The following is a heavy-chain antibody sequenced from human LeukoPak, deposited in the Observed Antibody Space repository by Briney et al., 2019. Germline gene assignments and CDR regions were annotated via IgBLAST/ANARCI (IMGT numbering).Heavy chain of an antibody. Sequence: GGSLRLSCAASGFTFSNYAMHWVRQAPGKGLEWVAVISYDGSNKCYADSVKGRFSISRDNSKNTLFLQMNSLRAEDTAVYYCAREFKVGPYVGPDYYGMDFWGQGTTVSVSS. CDR1: GFTFSNYA. V-gene: IGHV3-30-3*01. CDR3: AREFKVGPYVGPDYYGMDF. CDR2: ISYDGSNK. J-gene: IGHJ6*02. D-gene: IGHD1-26*01.